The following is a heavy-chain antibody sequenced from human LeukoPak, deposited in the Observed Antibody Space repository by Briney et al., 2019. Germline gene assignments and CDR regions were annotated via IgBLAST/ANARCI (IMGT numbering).Heavy chain of an antibody. V-gene: IGHV3-74*01. Sequence: GGSLRLSCAASGFTFSSYWMHWVRQAPGKGLVWVSRINSEGSSTSYADSVRGRITISRDNAKNTLYLQMNSLRAEDTAVYYCAREKKGVTCSSTSCYASYYYYYMDVWGKGTTVTVSS. J-gene: IGHJ6*03. CDR1: GFTFSSYW. CDR2: INSEGSST. CDR3: AREKKGVTCSSTSCYASYYYYYMDV. D-gene: IGHD2-2*01.